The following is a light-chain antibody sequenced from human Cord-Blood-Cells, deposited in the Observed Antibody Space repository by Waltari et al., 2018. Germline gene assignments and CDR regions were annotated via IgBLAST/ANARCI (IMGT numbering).Light chain of an antibody. J-gene: IGLJ3*02. CDR1: SSNIGSNY. CDR3: AAWDDSLSGWV. Sequence: QSVLTQPPSASGTPGQRVTISCSGSSSNIGSNYVYWYQQLPGTAPKLLIDRNNQRPSGVPVRFSGSKSSTSASLAISGLRSEDEADYYCAAWDDSLSGWVFGGGTKLTVL. CDR2: RNN. V-gene: IGLV1-47*01.